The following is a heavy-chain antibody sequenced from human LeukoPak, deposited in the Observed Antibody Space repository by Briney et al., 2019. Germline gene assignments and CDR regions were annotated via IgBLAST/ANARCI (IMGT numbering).Heavy chain of an antibody. CDR2: ISDSGTT. J-gene: IGHJ3*02. D-gene: IGHD2-21*02. V-gene: IGHV4-31*11. Sequence: SETQSLTCAVYGGSFSGYYWTWIRQHPGKGLEWIGYISDSGTTSYNPSLKSRVSISVATSNNQFSLRLSSVTAADTAVYYCARDVVVTSSPDAFDIWGQGTMVTVSS. CDR1: GGSFSGYY. CDR3: ARDVVVTSSPDAFDI.